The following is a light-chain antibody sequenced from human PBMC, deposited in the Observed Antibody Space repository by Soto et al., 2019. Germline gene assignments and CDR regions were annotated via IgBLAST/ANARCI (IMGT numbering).Light chain of an antibody. CDR3: QQYDSSPWT. CDR2: GAS. J-gene: IGKJ1*01. Sequence: ESVLTQSPGTLSLSPGERATLSCRASQSVSSSFLAWYQLKPGQAPRLLIYGASSRATGIPDRFNGSGSGTDFTRTISRLEPEDFAVYYCQQYDSSPWTFGQGTKVEIK. V-gene: IGKV3-20*01. CDR1: QSVSSSF.